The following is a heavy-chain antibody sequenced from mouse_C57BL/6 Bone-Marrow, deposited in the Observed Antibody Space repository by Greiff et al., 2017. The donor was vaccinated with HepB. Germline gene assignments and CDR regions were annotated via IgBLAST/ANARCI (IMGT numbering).Heavy chain of an antibody. D-gene: IGHD1-1*01. V-gene: IGHV1-72*01. J-gene: IGHJ1*03. Sequence: VKQRPGRGLEWIGRIDPNSGGTKYNEKFKSKATLTVDKPSSTAYMQLSSLTSEDSAVYYCARSGFYYYGSSYVEWYFDVWGTGTTVTVSS. CDR3: ARSGFYYYGSSYVEWYFDV. CDR2: IDPNSGGT.